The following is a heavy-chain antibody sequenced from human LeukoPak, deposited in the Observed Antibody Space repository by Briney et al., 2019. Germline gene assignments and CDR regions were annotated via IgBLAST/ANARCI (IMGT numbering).Heavy chain of an antibody. CDR2: ISSSSSTI. Sequence: GGSLRLSCAASGFTFSSYSMNWVRQAPGKGLEWVSYISSSSSTIYYADSVKGRFTISRDNAKNSLYLQMNSLRAEDTAVYYCARGYYDFWSGPLQSYMDVWGKGTTVTVSS. CDR1: GFTFSSYS. J-gene: IGHJ6*03. CDR3: ARGYYDFWSGPLQSYMDV. D-gene: IGHD3-3*01. V-gene: IGHV3-48*01.